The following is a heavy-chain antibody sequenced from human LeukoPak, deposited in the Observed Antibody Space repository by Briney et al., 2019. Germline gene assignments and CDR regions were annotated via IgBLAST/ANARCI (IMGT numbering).Heavy chain of an antibody. J-gene: IGHJ4*02. V-gene: IGHV3-53*01. D-gene: IGHD5-18*01. CDR2: IYSGGST. CDR1: GFTFSSYA. CDR3: ARARGYSYGYPFDY. Sequence: PGGSLRLSCAASGFTFSSYAMHWVRQAPGKGLEWVSVIYSGGSTYYADSVKGRFTISRDNSKNTLYLQMNSLRAEDTAVYYCARARGYSYGYPFDYWGQGTLVTVSS.